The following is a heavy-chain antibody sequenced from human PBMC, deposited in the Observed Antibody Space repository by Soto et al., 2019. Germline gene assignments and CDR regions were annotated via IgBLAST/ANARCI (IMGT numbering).Heavy chain of an antibody. D-gene: IGHD3-22*01. CDR1: GGSISSGGYY. CDR3: AREGGYYDSSGYDAFDI. Sequence: SETLSLTCTVSGGSISSGGYYWSWILQHPGKGLEWIGYIYYSGSTYYNPSLNSRVTISVDTSKNQFSLKLSSVTAADTAVYYCAREGGYYDSSGYDAFDIWGQGTMVTVS. J-gene: IGHJ3*02. CDR2: IYYSGST. V-gene: IGHV4-31*03.